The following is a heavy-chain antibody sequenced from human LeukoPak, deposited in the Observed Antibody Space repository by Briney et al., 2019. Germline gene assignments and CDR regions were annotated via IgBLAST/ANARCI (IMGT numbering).Heavy chain of an antibody. CDR3: ARDRIYGSGSDHFDY. CDR2: IYHSGSI. V-gene: IGHV4-38-2*02. CDR1: GYSIRSGYY. J-gene: IGHJ4*02. Sequence: PSETLSLTCTVSGYSIRSGYYWGWIRQPPGKGLEWIGSIYHSGSIYHNPSLRSRVTISVDASKNQFSLKLSSVTAADTAVYYCARDRIYGSGSDHFDYWGQGTLVTVSS. D-gene: IGHD3-10*01.